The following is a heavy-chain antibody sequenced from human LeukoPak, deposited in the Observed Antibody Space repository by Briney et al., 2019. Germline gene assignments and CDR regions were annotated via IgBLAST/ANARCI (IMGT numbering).Heavy chain of an antibody. CDR1: GFTFDDYA. V-gene: IGHV3-43D*03. D-gene: IGHD3-3*01. Sequence: GGSLRLSCAASGFTFDDYAMHWVRQAPGKGLEWVSLISWDGGSTYYADSVKGRFTISRDNSKNSLYLQMNSLRAKDTALYYCAKGTYYDFWSGAGDYYYYMDVWGKGTTVTVSS. CDR3: AKGTYYDFWSGAGDYYYYMDV. CDR2: ISWDGGST. J-gene: IGHJ6*03.